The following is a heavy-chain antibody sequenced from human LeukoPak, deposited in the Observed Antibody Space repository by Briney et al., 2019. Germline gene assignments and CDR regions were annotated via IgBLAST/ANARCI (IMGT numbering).Heavy chain of an antibody. CDR2: ITSKTDGETI. Sequence: KTGGSLRLSCAASGFTFSSYAMSWVRQAPGKGLEWVGRITSKTDGETIEYAAPVKGRFTISRDESKNTLYVQMNNLKTEDTAVYYCTSETQQDFPWGYYYMDVWGKGTTVTVSS. V-gene: IGHV3-15*01. CDR1: GFTFSSYA. D-gene: IGHD3-16*01. J-gene: IGHJ6*03. CDR3: TSETQQDFPWGYYYMDV.